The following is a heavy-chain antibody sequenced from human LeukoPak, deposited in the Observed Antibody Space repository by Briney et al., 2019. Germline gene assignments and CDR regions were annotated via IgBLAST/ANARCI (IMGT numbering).Heavy chain of an antibody. CDR2: INHAGNT. CDR3: ARSHGAGLQWFDT. J-gene: IGHJ5*02. V-gene: IGHV4-34*01. D-gene: IGHD3-10*01. CDR1: GGSFNDYY. Sequence: PSQTLSLTCGVYGGSFNDYYWSWIPQPPGKRLEWIGEINHAGNTNYNPSLKRRVSMSVDRSKSQVSLHLNSVTAADTAVYYCARSHGAGLQWFDTWGQGTPVTVSS.